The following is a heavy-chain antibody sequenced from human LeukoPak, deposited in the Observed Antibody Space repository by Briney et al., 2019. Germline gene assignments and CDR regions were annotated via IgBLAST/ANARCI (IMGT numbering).Heavy chain of an antibody. CDR2: IYSSGST. CDR1: GFTATTNY. D-gene: IGHD3-22*01. Sequence: GGSLRLSCAGSGFTATTNYMSWVRQAPGKGLEWVSVIYSSGSTSYADSVKGRFTISRDSSKNTVYLQMNSLRAEDTAVYYCARGSSSGYFYGNWFDPWGQGTLVTVSS. J-gene: IGHJ5*02. V-gene: IGHV3-53*01. CDR3: ARGSSSGYFYGNWFDP.